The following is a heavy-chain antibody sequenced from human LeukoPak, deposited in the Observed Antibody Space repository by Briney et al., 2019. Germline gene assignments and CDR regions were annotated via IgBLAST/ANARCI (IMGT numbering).Heavy chain of an antibody. Sequence: MASETLSLTCTVSGGSISSYYWSWIRQPPGKGLEWIGYIYYSGSTNYNPSLKSRVTISVDTSKNQFSLKLSSVTAADTAVYYCARSTVTTISYYYYYMDVRGKGTTVTVSS. V-gene: IGHV4-59*01. J-gene: IGHJ6*03. CDR3: ARSTVTTISYYYYYMDV. CDR2: IYYSGST. CDR1: GGSISSYY. D-gene: IGHD4-17*01.